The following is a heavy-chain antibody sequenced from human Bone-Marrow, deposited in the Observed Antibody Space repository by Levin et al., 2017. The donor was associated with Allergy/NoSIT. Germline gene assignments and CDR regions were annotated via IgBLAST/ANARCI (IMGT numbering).Heavy chain of an antibody. J-gene: IGHJ6*03. D-gene: IGHD2-21*02. CDR1: GGSVSSGTYF. CDR3: ARSKGVTIRNYYYYHMDV. V-gene: IGHV4-61*01. Sequence: SETLSLTCTVSGGSVSSGTYFWTWIRQAPGKALEWIGYIYHSGSTNYNPSLKGRVTISVDTSKDQFSLNLTSVTAADTAVYFCARSKGVTIRNYYYYHMDVWGNGATDTVSS. CDR2: IYHSGST.